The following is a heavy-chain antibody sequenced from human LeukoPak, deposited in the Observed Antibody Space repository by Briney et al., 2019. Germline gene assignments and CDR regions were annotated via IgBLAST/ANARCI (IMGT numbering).Heavy chain of an antibody. CDR3: ARGMVVVTAILHY. J-gene: IGHJ4*02. D-gene: IGHD2-21*02. Sequence: PGGSLRLSCAASGFTFSSYSMNWVRQAPGKGLEWVSYISSSSSTIYYADSVKGRFTISRDNAKNSLYLQMNSLRAEDTAVYYCARGMVVVTAILHYWGQGTLVTVSS. V-gene: IGHV3-48*01. CDR2: ISSSSSTI. CDR1: GFTFSSYS.